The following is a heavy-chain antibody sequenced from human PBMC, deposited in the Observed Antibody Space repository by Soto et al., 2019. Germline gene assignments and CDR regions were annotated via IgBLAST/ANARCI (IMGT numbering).Heavy chain of an antibody. V-gene: IGHV1-69*04. CDR1: GGTFSSYT. D-gene: IGHD1-7*01. CDR2: IIPILGIA. CDR3: ARERENWNYVPLFDY. Sequence: SVKVSCKASGGTFSSYTISWVRQAHGQGLEWMGRIIPILGIANYAQKFQGRVTITADKSTSTAYMELSSLRSEDTAVYYCARERENWNYVPLFDYWGQGTLVTVS. J-gene: IGHJ4*02.